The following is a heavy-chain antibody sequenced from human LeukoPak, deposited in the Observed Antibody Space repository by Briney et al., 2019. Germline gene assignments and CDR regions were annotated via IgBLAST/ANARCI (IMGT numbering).Heavy chain of an antibody. CDR1: GVSISTYY. J-gene: IGHJ4*02. CDR2: IHYSGTT. Sequence: SETLSLTCTVSGVSISTYYWSWIRQPPGKGLEWIGYIHYSGTTNYNPSLKNRVTISLDTSKNQFSLNLSSVTAADTAVYYCARMGGYSGYATHWGQGTLVTVS. D-gene: IGHD5-12*01. CDR3: ARMGGYSGYATH. V-gene: IGHV4-59*08.